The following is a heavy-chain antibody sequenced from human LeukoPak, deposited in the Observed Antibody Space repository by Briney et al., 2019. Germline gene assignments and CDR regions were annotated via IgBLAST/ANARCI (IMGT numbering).Heavy chain of an antibody. J-gene: IGHJ6*02. V-gene: IGHV3-23*01. Sequence: GASLRLSCEATGFSFSGYAMSWVRQAPGKGLEWVSHISYTGSDIQYADSVKGRFTISRDDSKNTLHLQMNSLGAEDTAAYFCARKHRQTPLVFLHVWGQGTRVTVP. CDR1: GFSFSGYA. D-gene: IGHD5-18*01. CDR2: ISYTGSDI. CDR3: ARKHRQTPLVFLHV.